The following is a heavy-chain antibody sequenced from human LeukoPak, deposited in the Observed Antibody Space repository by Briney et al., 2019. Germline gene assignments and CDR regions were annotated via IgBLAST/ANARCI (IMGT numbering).Heavy chain of an antibody. V-gene: IGHV3-23*01. CDR2: ISGSGGST. D-gene: IGHD3-22*01. CDR3: AKAAYYYDSSGYYYSKNYYYYMDV. CDR1: GFTFSSYA. J-gene: IGHJ6*03. Sequence: GGSLRLSCAASGFTFSSYAMSWVRQAPGKGLEWVSAISGSGGSTYYADSVKGRFTISRGNSKNTLYLQMNSLRAEDTAVYYCAKAAYYYDSSGYYYSKNYYYYMDVWGKGTTVTVSS.